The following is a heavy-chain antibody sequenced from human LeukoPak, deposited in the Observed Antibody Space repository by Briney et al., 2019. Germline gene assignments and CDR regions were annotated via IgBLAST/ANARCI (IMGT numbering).Heavy chain of an antibody. CDR2: INPSGGST. CDR3: ARDPGNHLDY. Sequence: ASVKVSCKASGYIFTSYYMHWVRQAPGQGLEWMGIINPSGGSTNYAQKFQGRVTMTRDTSTSTVYMEVSSLRSEDTALYYCARDPGNHLDYWGQGTLVTVSS. J-gene: IGHJ4*02. V-gene: IGHV1-46*01. D-gene: IGHD1-14*01. CDR1: GYIFTSYY.